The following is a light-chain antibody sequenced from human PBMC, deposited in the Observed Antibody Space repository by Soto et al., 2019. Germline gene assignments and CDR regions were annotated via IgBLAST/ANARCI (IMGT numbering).Light chain of an antibody. Sequence: DIQMTQSPSSVSASVGDRVPITCRASQGIGSWSAWYQQKPGKAPKPLIYDASTLKTGVPSRFSGSGSGSEFNFTITGLQPDDFATYFCQQYNTYATFGQGTRLEIK. CDR3: QQYNTYAT. CDR2: DAS. V-gene: IGKV1D-16*01. J-gene: IGKJ5*01. CDR1: QGIGSW.